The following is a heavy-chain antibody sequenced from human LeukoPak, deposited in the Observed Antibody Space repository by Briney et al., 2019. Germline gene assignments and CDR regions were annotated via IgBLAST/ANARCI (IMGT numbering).Heavy chain of an antibody. CDR1: GFTFSRNS. D-gene: IGHD4-23*01. J-gene: IGHJ6*03. Sequence: KSGGSLRLSCAASGFTFSRNSMTWVRQAPGKGLEWVSSISTSSSYIYYADSVKGRFTISRDNAKKLLYLQMNSLRAEDTAVYYCARVIRWSTHRYMDVWGKGTTVTISS. V-gene: IGHV3-21*01. CDR2: ISTSSSYI. CDR3: ARVIRWSTHRYMDV.